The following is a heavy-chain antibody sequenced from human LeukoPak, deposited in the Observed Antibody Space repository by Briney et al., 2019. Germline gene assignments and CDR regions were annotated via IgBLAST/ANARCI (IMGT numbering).Heavy chain of an antibody. Sequence: GRSLRLSCAASGFTFDDYAMHWVRQAPGKGLVWVSRINSDGSSTSYADSVKGRFTISRDNAKNTLYLQMNSLRAEDTAVYYCAGSGYSYEIGYWGQGTLVTVSS. D-gene: IGHD5-18*01. J-gene: IGHJ4*02. CDR1: GFTFDDYA. V-gene: IGHV3-74*01. CDR2: INSDGSST. CDR3: AGSGYSYEIGY.